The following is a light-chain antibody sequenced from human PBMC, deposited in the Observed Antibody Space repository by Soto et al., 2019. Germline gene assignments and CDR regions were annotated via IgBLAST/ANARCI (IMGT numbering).Light chain of an antibody. J-gene: IGKJ1*01. CDR2: GAS. CDR3: HQYGSSPWT. CDR1: QSVSSSC. Sequence: EIVLTQSPGTLSLSPGARATLSCRASQSVSSSCLAWYQQKPGQAPRLLISGASSRATGTPDRFSGSGSGTDFTLTISRLEPEEFAVYYCHQYGSSPWTVGQGTKVDIK. V-gene: IGKV3-20*01.